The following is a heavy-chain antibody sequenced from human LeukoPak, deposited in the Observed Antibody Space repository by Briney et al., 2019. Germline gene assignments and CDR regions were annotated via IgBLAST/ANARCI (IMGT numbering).Heavy chain of an antibody. CDR3: AREVKETSYYYYMDV. Sequence: SETLSLTCTVSGGSIGSGGYYWSWIRQPPGKGLEWIGYIYYSGNTNYNPSLKSRVTISVDTSKNQFSLKLSSVTAADTAVYYCAREVKETSYYYYMDVWGKGTTVTVSS. J-gene: IGHJ6*03. CDR2: IYYSGNT. V-gene: IGHV4-61*08. CDR1: GGSIGSGGYY. D-gene: IGHD1-14*01.